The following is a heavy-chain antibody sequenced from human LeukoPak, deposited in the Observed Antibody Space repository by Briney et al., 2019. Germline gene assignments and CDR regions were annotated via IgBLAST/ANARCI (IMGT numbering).Heavy chain of an antibody. CDR1: GFSFSDFG. CDR2: IFGSRDSI. CDR3: TRGMDHINYAWFDP. Sequence: GGSLRLSCAASGFSFSDFGMGWVRQAPGKRLEWVSSIFGSRDSISYANSVKGRFTISGDNAENSLYLQMDSLRVEDTAVYYCTRGMDHINYAWFDPWGQGTLVIVSS. V-gene: IGHV3-21*06. D-gene: IGHD4-11*01. J-gene: IGHJ5*02.